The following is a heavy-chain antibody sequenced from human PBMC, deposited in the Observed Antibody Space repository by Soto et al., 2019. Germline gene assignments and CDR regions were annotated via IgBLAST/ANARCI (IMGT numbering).Heavy chain of an antibody. CDR2: IIPSLGTA. CDR1: GGTFSNYA. J-gene: IGHJ4*02. V-gene: IGHV1-69*11. D-gene: IGHD5-12*01. Sequence: QVQLVQSGAEVKKPGSSVKVSCNASGGTFSNYAISWVRQAPGQGLEWMGGIIPSLGTANYAQKFQGRVTITAEESTSTAYMELSSLRSEDTAVHYCAIRRDGYNYAYYFDYWGQGTLVTVSS. CDR3: AIRRDGYNYAYYFDY.